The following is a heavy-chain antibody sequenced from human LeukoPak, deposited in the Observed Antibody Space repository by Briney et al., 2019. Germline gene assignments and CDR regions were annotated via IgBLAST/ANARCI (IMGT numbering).Heavy chain of an antibody. CDR2: ISGSGGST. J-gene: IGHJ4*02. CDR1: GFTFSSYA. V-gene: IGHV3-23*01. Sequence: QPGGSLRLSCAASGFTFSSYAMSWVRQAPGKGLEWVSAISGSGGSTYYAGSVKGRFTISRDNSKNTLYLQMNSLRAEDTAVYYCASPAYSSSWYRYYFDYWGQGTLVTVSS. D-gene: IGHD6-13*01. CDR3: ASPAYSSSWYRYYFDY.